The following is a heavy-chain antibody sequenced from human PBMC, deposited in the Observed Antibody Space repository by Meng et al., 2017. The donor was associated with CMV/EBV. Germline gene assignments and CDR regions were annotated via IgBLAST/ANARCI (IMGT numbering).Heavy chain of an antibody. Sequence: GGSLRLSCGISGFTFSSYAMSWVRQAPGKELEWVSAISGSGGSTNYTDSVKGRFTISRDNSKNTLYLQMNSLRAEDTAVYYCAKNQRGAIQPGAFDIWGQGTRVTVSS. CDR1: GFTFSSYA. CDR3: AKNQRGAIQPGAFDI. CDR2: ISGSGGST. D-gene: IGHD2-2*02. J-gene: IGHJ3*02. V-gene: IGHV3-23*01.